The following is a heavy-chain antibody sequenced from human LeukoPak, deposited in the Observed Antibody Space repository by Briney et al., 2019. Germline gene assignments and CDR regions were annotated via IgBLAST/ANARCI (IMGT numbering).Heavy chain of an antibody. V-gene: IGHV1-2*02. Sequence: ASVKVSCKASGYTFTGYYMHWVRQAPGQGLEWMGWINPNSGGTNYAQKFQGRVTITRDTSISTAYMELSRLRSDDTAVYYCARVRGLGSADAFDIWGQGTMVTVSS. D-gene: IGHD3-10*01. CDR3: ARVRGLGSADAFDI. CDR2: INPNSGGT. CDR1: GYTFTGYY. J-gene: IGHJ3*02.